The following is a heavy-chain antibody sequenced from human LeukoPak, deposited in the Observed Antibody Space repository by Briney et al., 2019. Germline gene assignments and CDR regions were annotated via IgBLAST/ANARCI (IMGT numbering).Heavy chain of an antibody. V-gene: IGHV1-8*01. CDR2: MNPNSGNT. D-gene: IGHD6-13*01. CDR3: AREEDSAAAGTFDY. J-gene: IGHJ4*02. Sequence: ASVKVSCKASGYTFTSYDINWVRQATGHGLEWMGWMNPNSGNTGYAQKFQGRVTMTRNTSISTAYMELSSLRSEDTAVYYCAREEDSAAAGTFDYWGQGTLVTVSS. CDR1: GYTFTSYD.